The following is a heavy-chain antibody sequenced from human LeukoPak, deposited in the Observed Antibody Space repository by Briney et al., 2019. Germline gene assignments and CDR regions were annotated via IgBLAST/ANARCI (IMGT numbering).Heavy chain of an antibody. Sequence: GGSLRLSCAASGFTFSSYEMNWVRQAPGKGLEWVSYISSSGSTIYYADSVKGRFTISRDNAKNSLYLQMNSLRAEDTAVYYCARTRYYYGPIDYWGQGTLVTVSS. J-gene: IGHJ4*02. CDR2: ISSSGSTI. CDR3: ARTRYYYGPIDY. CDR1: GFTFSSYE. D-gene: IGHD3-10*01. V-gene: IGHV3-48*03.